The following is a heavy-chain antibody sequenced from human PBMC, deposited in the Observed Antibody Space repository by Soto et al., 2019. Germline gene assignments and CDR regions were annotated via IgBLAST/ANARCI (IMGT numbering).Heavy chain of an antibody. D-gene: IGHD3-3*01. CDR2: FIPVYRTL. CDR3: ATGVVWIGYFTVDS. V-gene: IGHV1-69*13. J-gene: IGHJ4*02. Sequence: SGKVSCKASGGSFGNSAINWVRQTPGQGLEWLGGFIPVYRTLNYAQKFQGRVTITADESTGTAYMTLSSLASDDTAVYYCATGVVWIGYFTVDSWGQGTRVTVSS. CDR1: GGSFGNSA.